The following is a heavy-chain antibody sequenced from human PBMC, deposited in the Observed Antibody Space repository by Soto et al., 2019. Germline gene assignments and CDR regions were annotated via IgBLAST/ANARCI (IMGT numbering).Heavy chain of an antibody. Sequence: ASVKVSCKASGYSFTGYYMHWVRRAPGQGLEWMGRINPSGSSTISARKFQGRVTKTRDTSTSIDHMELRNLRSDDTAVYYCARDNSIAEAGSWWFDPWG. CDR3: ARDNSIAEAGSWWFDP. CDR1: GYSFTGYY. CDR2: INPSGSST. V-gene: IGHV1-46*01. J-gene: IGHJ5*02. D-gene: IGHD6-13*01.